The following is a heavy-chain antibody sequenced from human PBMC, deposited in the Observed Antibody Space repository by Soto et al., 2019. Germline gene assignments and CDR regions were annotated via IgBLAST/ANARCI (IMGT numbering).Heavy chain of an antibody. CDR1: GYTFTSYD. Sequence: ASVKVSGKASGYTFTSYDINWVRQATGQGLEWMGWMNPNSGITDFAQKFQGRITMTGNTSISTAYMELSSLRSEDTAVYYCARPRTPKAVQFWALVREHWFDRWG. V-gene: IGHV1-8*01. J-gene: IGHJ5*02. CDR3: ARPRTPKAVQFWALVREHWFDR. D-gene: IGHD3-16*01. CDR2: MNPNSGIT.